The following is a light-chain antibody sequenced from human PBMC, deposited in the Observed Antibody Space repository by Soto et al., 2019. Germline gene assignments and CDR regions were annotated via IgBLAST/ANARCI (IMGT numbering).Light chain of an antibody. CDR1: SSDVGSYNL. CDR2: EVS. CDR3: CSYAGRSTGV. Sequence: QSALTQPASVSGSPGQSITISCTGTSSDVGSYNLVSWYQQHPGKAPKLMIYEVSKRPSGVSNRFSGSKSGNTASLTISGLQAEDWAAHYCCSYAGRSTGVFGGGTKLTVL. J-gene: IGLJ2*01. V-gene: IGLV2-23*02.